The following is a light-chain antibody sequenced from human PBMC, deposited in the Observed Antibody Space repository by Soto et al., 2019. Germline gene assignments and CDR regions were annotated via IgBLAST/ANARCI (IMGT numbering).Light chain of an antibody. CDR2: AAS. CDR1: EGIGIW. V-gene: IGKV1-39*01. J-gene: IGKJ4*01. Sequence: DIQMTQSPSSLSASVGDRVTITCRASEGIGIWLNWYQQKPGKAPTMLIFAASNVQAGVPSRFHGSGSGTDVTLTISSLQAEDFGTYYCQQSFSTPTFGGGTRVEIK. CDR3: QQSFSTPT.